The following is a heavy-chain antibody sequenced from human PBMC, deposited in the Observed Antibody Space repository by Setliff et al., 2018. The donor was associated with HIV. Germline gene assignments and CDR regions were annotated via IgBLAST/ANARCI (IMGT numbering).Heavy chain of an antibody. CDR2: VSQSGST. Sequence: PSETLSFTCSVSGVSINRTDHYWGWIRQSPGKRLEWIGSVSQSGSTYYNPSLKSRITISVDRSKNLFSLKLISVTAADQGVYYCARVPVAGANWFDPWGLGTLVTVSS. CDR1: GVSINRTDHY. V-gene: IGHV4-39*01. CDR3: ARVPVAGANWFDP. J-gene: IGHJ5*02. D-gene: IGHD2-21*01.